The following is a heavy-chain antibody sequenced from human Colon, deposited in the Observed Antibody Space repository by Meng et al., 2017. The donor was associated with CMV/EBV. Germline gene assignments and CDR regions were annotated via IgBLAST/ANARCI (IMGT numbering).Heavy chain of an antibody. V-gene: IGHV3-23*01. J-gene: IGHJ4*02. CDR3: AKALSTIAARPTPIDY. Sequence: GESLKISCAASGFSFYSYALAWVRQAPGKGLEWVACISGTGESTYYADSVKGRFTISRDNFKITVYLQMNSLRADDTAVYYCAKALSTIAARPTPIDYWGQGSLVTVSS. D-gene: IGHD6-13*01. CDR2: ISGTGEST. CDR1: GFSFYSYA.